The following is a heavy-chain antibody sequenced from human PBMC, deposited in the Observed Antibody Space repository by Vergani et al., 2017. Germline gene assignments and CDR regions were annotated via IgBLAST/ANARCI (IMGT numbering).Heavy chain of an antibody. V-gene: IGHV4-31*02. Sequence: QVQLQESGPGLVKPSQTLSLTCIVSGSSINSGGYFWSWIRQHPGKGLEWVGYISYTGSTTYNPSLKSRVIVSVDTTKNQFSLKLTSVTAADTAIFYCARAPLACNCFDPWGQGTLVTVSS. D-gene: IGHD3/OR15-3a*01. CDR2: ISYTGST. CDR3: ARAPLACNCFDP. CDR1: GSSINSGGYF. J-gene: IGHJ5*02.